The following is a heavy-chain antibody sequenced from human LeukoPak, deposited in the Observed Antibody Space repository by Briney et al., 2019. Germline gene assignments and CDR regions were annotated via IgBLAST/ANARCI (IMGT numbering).Heavy chain of an antibody. CDR1: GYTFTTYD. CDR2: MNPHSGNT. J-gene: IGHJ4*02. V-gene: IGHV1-8*01. Sequence: ASVKVSCKASGYTFTTYDINWVRQAPGQGLEWMGWMNPHSGNTGYAQKFQGRVTMTRDTSKTTAYMELSSLKSEDTAVYYCARVKGSSSWALLFEYWGQGTLVTVSS. CDR3: ARVKGSSSWALLFEY. D-gene: IGHD6-13*01.